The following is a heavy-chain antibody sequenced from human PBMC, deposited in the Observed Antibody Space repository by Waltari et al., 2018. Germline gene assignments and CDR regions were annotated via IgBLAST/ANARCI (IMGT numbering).Heavy chain of an antibody. CDR3: ARPRAMGEIDH. Sequence: EVKVVQTGGGLVRPGGSLPLSCSASGFAFSSYTMDWGRQAPGKGLEWVSSISSNSRYKNYADSTKGRFTISRDNAKNSVYLLMNSLRVEDTAIYFCARPRAMGEIDHWGQGTLVAVSS. CDR2: ISSNSRYK. D-gene: IGHD3-16*01. V-gene: IGHV3-21*01. J-gene: IGHJ4*02. CDR1: GFAFSSYT.